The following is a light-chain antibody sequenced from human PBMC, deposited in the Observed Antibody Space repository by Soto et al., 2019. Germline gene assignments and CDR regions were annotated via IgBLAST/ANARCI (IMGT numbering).Light chain of an antibody. Sequence: EIVLTQKQGTLSLSPGEGATLAWGASQSVSSSYIAWYQQRPGQTPSLLIYGASTRATGIPDRFSGSGSGTHFTLTISRLEPGDFAVYYCQHFGGTTFTFGQGTLLAV. CDR1: QSVSSSY. J-gene: IGKJ5*01. V-gene: IGKV3-20*01. CDR2: GAS. CDR3: QHFGGTTFT.